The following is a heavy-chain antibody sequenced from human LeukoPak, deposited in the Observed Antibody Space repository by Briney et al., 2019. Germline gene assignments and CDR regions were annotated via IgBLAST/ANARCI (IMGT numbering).Heavy chain of an antibody. CDR3: ARTYSYYHYMDV. CDR2: IHYSGST. J-gene: IGHJ6*03. Sequence: SETLSLTCTVSGGSISSSSYYWGWIRQPPGKGLEWIANIHYSGSTYYNPSLKSRVTISVDTSKNQFSLKLSSVAAADTALYYCARTYSYYHYMDVWGKGTTATVSS. CDR1: GGSISSSSYY. V-gene: IGHV4-39*01. D-gene: IGHD2-15*01.